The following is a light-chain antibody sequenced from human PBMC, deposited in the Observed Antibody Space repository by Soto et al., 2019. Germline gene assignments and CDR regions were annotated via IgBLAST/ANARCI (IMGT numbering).Light chain of an antibody. V-gene: IGKV1-39*01. CDR1: QSINTF. CDR3: QQTSSVPRT. J-gene: IGKJ2*01. CDR2: VAS. Sequence: DIQMTQSPSSLSASVGDRVTITCRASQSINTFLNWYQQRPGEAPKLLIYVASNLHSGVPSRFSGSGSGTDFTRTISSLQPDDFATYFCQQTSSVPRTFGQGTKLEIK.